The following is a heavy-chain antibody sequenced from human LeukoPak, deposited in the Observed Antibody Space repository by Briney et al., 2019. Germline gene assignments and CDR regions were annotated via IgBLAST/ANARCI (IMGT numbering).Heavy chain of an antibody. CDR3: ALSPLGAAGTWSGLFDY. CDR1: GYSISSGYY. D-gene: IGHD6-13*01. CDR2: ISPSGST. V-gene: IGHV4-38-2*01. J-gene: IGHJ4*02. Sequence: SETLSLACAVSGYSISSGYYWGWIRQPPGKGLEWIGSISPSGSTFYNPSLKSRVTISVDTSKNQFSLKLRSVTAADTAVYYCALSPLGAAGTWSGLFDYWGQGTLVAVSS.